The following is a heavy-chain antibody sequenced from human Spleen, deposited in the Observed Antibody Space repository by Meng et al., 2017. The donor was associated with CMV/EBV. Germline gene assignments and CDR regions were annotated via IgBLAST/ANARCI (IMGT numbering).Heavy chain of an antibody. Sequence: SETLSLTCSVSGDSISNYYWTWIRQSPGKGLEWIGYIHHSGLTNYNPSLRSRLTISVDTSKNQVSLTLSAVTAADTAVYYCARVDIVVVPAAIRAYYYYGMDVWGQGTTVTVSS. V-gene: IGHV4-59*12. D-gene: IGHD2-2*02. J-gene: IGHJ6*02. CDR1: GDSISNYY. CDR2: IHHSGLT. CDR3: ARVDIVVVPAAIRAYYYYGMDV.